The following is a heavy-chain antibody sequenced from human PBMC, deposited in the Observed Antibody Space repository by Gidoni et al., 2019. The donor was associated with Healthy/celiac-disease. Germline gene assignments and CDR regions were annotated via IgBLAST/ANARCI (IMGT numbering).Heavy chain of an antibody. CDR1: GFTFSSYG. D-gene: IGHD2-2*02. CDR3: ARAWEIVVVPAAIGY. Sequence: QVQLVESGGGVVQPGRSLRLSCAASGFTFSSYGMHWVRQAPGKGLEWVAVIWYDGSNKYYADSVKGRFTISRDNSKNTLYLQMNSLRAEDTAVYYCARAWEIVVVPAAIGYWGQGTLVTVSS. J-gene: IGHJ4*02. CDR2: IWYDGSNK. V-gene: IGHV3-33*01.